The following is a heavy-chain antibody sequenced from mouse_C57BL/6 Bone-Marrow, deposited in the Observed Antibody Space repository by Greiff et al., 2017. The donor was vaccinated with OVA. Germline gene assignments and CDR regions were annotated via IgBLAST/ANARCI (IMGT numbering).Heavy chain of an antibody. Sequence: VQLQQPVAELVRPGASVKLSCTASGFNIKNTYMHWVKQRPEQGLEWIGRIDPANGNTKYAPKFQGKATITADTSSNTAYLQLSSLTSEDAVIYCCASGLDWCFDDWGTGTTVTVSS. V-gene: IGHV14-3*01. CDR3: ASGLDWCFDD. D-gene: IGHD4-1*01. CDR2: IDPANGNT. J-gene: IGHJ1*03. CDR1: GFNIKNTY.